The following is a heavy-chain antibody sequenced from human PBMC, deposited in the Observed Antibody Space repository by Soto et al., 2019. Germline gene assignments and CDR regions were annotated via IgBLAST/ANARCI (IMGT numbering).Heavy chain of an antibody. CDR3: AAPRYGSGSKSDY. Sequence: QVQLVQSGAEVKKPGASVKVSCKASGYTFTSYYMHWVRQAPGQGLEWMGIINPSGGSTSYAKKFQGRVTMSRDTSTSTVYMELSSLRSEDTAVYYCAAPRYGSGSKSDYCGQGTLVTVSS. J-gene: IGHJ4*02. D-gene: IGHD3-10*01. V-gene: IGHV1-46*01. CDR2: INPSGGST. CDR1: GYTFTSYY.